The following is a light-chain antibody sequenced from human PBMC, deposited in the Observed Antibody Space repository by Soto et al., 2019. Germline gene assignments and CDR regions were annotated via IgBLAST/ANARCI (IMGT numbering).Light chain of an antibody. Sequence: DIQMTQSPSSLSASVGDRVTICCRASQSISTYLNWYQQKPGKAPDLLIYAASSLQSGVPPRFSGSGSGTDFTLTIMSLQPEDFATYYCQQSYTAPLTFGGGTKVEIK. CDR2: AAS. J-gene: IGKJ4*01. V-gene: IGKV1-39*01. CDR3: QQSYTAPLT. CDR1: QSISTY.